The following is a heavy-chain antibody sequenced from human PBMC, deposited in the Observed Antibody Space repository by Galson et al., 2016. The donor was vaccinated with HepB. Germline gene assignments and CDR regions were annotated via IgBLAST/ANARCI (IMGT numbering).Heavy chain of an antibody. Sequence: SLRLSCAASGFTFGASTMHWVRQASGKGLEWVGRIRGKTHNYATSYAASVRGRFTISRDDSNTTTYLQMNSLETEDTAVYYCARDALKESGSPRHFNYYSGRDVWGQGTTVTVS. V-gene: IGHV3-73*01. D-gene: IGHD1-26*01. CDR1: GFTFGAST. J-gene: IGHJ6*02. CDR3: ARDALKESGSPRHFNYYSGRDV. CDR2: IRGKTHNYAT.